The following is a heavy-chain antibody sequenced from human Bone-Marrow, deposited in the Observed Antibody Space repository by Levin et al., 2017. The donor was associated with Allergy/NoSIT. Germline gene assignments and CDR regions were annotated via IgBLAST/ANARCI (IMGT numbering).Heavy chain of an antibody. CDR2: IFYSGSA. Sequence: SETLSLTCTVSGGSISSDNYYLIWIRQSPGKGLEWMGYIFYSGSAYYNPSLMSRLIISIDTSKNQFFLKLTSVTAADTAVYFCVSAQRGNSNGRDYIKFDYWGQGIPVTVSS. J-gene: IGHJ4*02. CDR1: GGSISSDNYY. D-gene: IGHD5-12*01. V-gene: IGHV4-30-4*01. CDR3: VSAQRGNSNGRDYIKFDY.